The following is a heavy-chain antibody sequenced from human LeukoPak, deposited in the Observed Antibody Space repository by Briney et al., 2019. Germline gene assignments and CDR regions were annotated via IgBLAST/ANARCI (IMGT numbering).Heavy chain of an antibody. CDR3: AEALYGSGSYGGDY. CDR2: ISGSGGST. CDR1: GFTVSSNY. V-gene: IGHV3-23*01. Sequence: GGSLRLSCAASGFTVSSNYMSWVRQAPGKGLEWVSAISGSGGSTYYADSVKGRFTISRDNSKNTLYLQMNGLRAEDTAVYYCAEALYGSGSYGGDYWGQGTLVTVSS. D-gene: IGHD3-10*01. J-gene: IGHJ4*02.